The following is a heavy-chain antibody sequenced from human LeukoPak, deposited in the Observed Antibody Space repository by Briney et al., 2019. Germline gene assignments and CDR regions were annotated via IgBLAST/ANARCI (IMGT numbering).Heavy chain of an antibody. J-gene: IGHJ5*02. CDR2: IIPIFGTA. CDR1: GGTFSSYA. Sequence: SVKVSCKASGGTFSSYAISWVRQAPGQGLEWMGGIIPIFGTANYAQKFQGRVTITADESTSTAYMELSSLRSEDTAVYYCARDPSAVPAAIANWFDPWGQGTLVTVSS. D-gene: IGHD2-2*01. V-gene: IGHV1-69*13. CDR3: ARDPSAVPAAIANWFDP.